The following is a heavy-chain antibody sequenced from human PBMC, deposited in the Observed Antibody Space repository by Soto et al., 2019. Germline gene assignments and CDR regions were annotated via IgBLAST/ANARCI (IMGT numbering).Heavy chain of an antibody. V-gene: IGHV3-48*01. D-gene: IGHD4-17*01. CDR3: AKVTRDAVTTGGYYYYYMDV. CDR1: GFTFSSYS. Sequence: EVQLVESGGGLVQPGGSLRLSCAASGFTFSSYSMNWVRQAPGKGLEWVSYISSSSSTIYYADCVKGRFTISRDNPKNSRYLQMNSLRAEDTAVYYCAKVTRDAVTTGGYYYYYMDVWGKGTTVTVSS. CDR2: ISSSSSTI. J-gene: IGHJ6*03.